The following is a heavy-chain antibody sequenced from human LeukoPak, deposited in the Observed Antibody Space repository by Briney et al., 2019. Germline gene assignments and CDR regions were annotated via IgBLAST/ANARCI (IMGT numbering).Heavy chain of an antibody. V-gene: IGHV4-59*01. D-gene: IGHD5-18*01. CDR3: ARDRAIQLGDYRDYYYYMDV. Sequence: SETLSLTCTVSGGSISSYYWSWIRQPPGKGLEWIGYIYYSGSTNYNPSLKSRVTISVDTSKNQFSLKLSSVTAADTAVYSCARDRAIQLGDYRDYYYYMDVWGKGTTVTVSS. J-gene: IGHJ6*03. CDR2: IYYSGST. CDR1: GGSISSYY.